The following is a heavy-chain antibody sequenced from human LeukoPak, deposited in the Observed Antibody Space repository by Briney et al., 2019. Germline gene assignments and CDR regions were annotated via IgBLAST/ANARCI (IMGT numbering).Heavy chain of an antibody. J-gene: IGHJ3*02. CDR3: ARDRSFSSPDPFDI. CDR2: MNPNSGNT. V-gene: IGHV1-8*01. D-gene: IGHD6-6*01. CDR1: GYTFTSYD. Sequence: ASVKVSCKASGYTFTSYDINWVRQATGQGLEWMGWMNPNSGNTGYAQKFQGRVTMTRNTSISTAYMELSSLRSEDTAVYYCARDRSFSSPDPFDIWGQGTMVTVSS.